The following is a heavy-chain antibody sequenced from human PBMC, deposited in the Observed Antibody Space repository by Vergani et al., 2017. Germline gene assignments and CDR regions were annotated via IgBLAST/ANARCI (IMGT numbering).Heavy chain of an antibody. J-gene: IGHJ4*02. D-gene: IGHD3-22*01. Sequence: EVQLLESGGGLVQPGGSLRLSCAASGFTFSSYAMSWVRQAPGKGLEWVSAISGSGGSTYYADSVKGRFPISRDNSKNTLYLQMNSLRAEDTAVYYCAKDSRWLLHGGFDYWGQGTLVTVSA. CDR1: GFTFSSYA. CDR3: AKDSRWLLHGGFDY. CDR2: ISGSGGST. V-gene: IGHV3-23*01.